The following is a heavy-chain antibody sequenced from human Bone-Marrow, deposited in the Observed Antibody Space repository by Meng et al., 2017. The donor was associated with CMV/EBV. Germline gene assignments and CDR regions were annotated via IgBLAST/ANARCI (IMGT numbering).Heavy chain of an antibody. CDR2: IKQDGNGK. CDR3: ARHVGYRFDY. CDR1: GFTFTSYW. Sequence: GGSLRLSCAASGFTFTSYWMTWVRQAPGKGLEWVANIKQDGNGKHYVDSVRGRFTISRDNAKNSVFLQMNSLRPDDTAVYYCARHVGYRFDYWGQGTLVTVSS. V-gene: IGHV3-7*01. D-gene: IGHD5-24*01. J-gene: IGHJ4*02.